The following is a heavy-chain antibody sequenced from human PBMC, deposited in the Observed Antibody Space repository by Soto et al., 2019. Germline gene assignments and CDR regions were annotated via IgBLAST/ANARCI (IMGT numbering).Heavy chain of an antibody. CDR2: INHSGST. Sequence: QVQLQQWGAGLLKPSETLSLTCAVYGGSFSGYYWSWIRQPPGKGLEWIGEINHSGSTNYNPSLKSRVTISVDTSKNQFSRKLSSVTAADTAVYYCARGIAAAGSNYYYYYYYMDVWGKGTTVTVSS. CDR1: GGSFSGYY. J-gene: IGHJ6*03. CDR3: ARGIAAAGSNYYYYYYYMDV. D-gene: IGHD6-13*01. V-gene: IGHV4-34*01.